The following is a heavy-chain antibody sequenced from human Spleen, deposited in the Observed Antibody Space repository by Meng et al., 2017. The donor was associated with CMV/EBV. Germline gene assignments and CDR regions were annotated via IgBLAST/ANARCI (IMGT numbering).Heavy chain of an antibody. J-gene: IGHJ4*02. V-gene: IGHV1-18*01. CDR3: ARDHGVVVPEDHDY. Sequence: ASVKVSCKASGYTFTSYGSSWVRQAPGKGLEWMGWISAYNGNTNYAQKLQGRVTMTTDTSTSTAYMELRSLRSDDTAVYYCARDHGVVVPEDHDYWGQGTLVTVSS. D-gene: IGHD3-22*01. CDR1: GYTFTSYG. CDR2: ISAYNGNT.